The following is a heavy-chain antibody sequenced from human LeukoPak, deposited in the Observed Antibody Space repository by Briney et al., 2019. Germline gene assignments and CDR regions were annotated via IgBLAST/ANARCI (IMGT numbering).Heavy chain of an antibody. CDR1: GDSISGYY. V-gene: IGHV4-59*01. J-gene: IGHJ4*02. CDR3: ARNYDSSGYTAFGY. Sequence: SETLSLTCTVSGDSISGYYWSGIRQPPGKGLEWIGHIYSSGSTKYNPSPKSRVTISVDTSKNQFSLKLSSVTAADTAVYYCARNYDSSGYTAFGYWGRGTLLTVSS. D-gene: IGHD3-22*01. CDR2: IYSSGST.